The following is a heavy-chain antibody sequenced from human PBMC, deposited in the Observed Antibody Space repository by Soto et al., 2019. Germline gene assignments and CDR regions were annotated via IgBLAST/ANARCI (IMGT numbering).Heavy chain of an antibody. Sequence: PGGSLRLSCAASGFTFSGYAMHWVRQAPGKGLEWVAVISYDGSNKYYADSVKGRFTISRDNSKNTLYLQMNSLRAEDKAVYYCAKSGGHSGSSSYTDYWGQGTLGTVSS. D-gene: IGHD2-21*02. CDR1: GFTFSGYA. CDR3: AKSGGHSGSSSYTDY. J-gene: IGHJ4*02. CDR2: ISYDGSNK. V-gene: IGHV3-30*18.